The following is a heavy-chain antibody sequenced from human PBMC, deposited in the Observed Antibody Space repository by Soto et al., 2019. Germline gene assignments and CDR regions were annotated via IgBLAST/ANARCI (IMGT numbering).Heavy chain of an antibody. CDR2: ISGSGGST. Sequence: AGGSLRLSCAASGFTFSSYAMSWVRQAPGKGLEWVSAISGSGGSTYYADSVKGRFTISRDNSKNTLYLQMNSLRAEDTAVYYCAKFSSVVVVAALLIDYWGQGTLVTVSS. D-gene: IGHD2-15*01. CDR1: GFTFSSYA. V-gene: IGHV3-23*01. J-gene: IGHJ4*02. CDR3: AKFSSVVVVAALLIDY.